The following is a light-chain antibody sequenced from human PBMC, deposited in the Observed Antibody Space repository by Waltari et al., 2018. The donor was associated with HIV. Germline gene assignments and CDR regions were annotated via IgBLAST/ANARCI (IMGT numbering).Light chain of an antibody. Sequence: QSALTQPRSVSGYLEPSVTISCTVISSDVGGYNYVSWYQQHPGKAPKLLIFDVTKRPSGVPDRFSGSKSGDTASLTISGLQSEDEADYYCCSYAGSYDFDVVFGGGTNLTVL. V-gene: IGLV2-11*01. CDR1: SSDVGGYNY. J-gene: IGLJ2*01. CDR3: CSYAGSYDFDVV. CDR2: DVT.